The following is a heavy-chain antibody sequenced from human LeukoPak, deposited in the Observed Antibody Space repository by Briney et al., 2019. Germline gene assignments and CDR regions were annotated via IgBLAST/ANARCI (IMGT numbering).Heavy chain of an antibody. J-gene: IGHJ4*02. Sequence: GGPLRLSCAASGFTFSGSTMHWFRQPSVKGLEWVGRIRNKANSYGTAYAASVKDRFTISRDDSQNTAYLQMNSLKTDDTAVYYCISYYDSSGYYYPTDYWGQGTLVTVSS. CDR2: IRNKANSYGT. V-gene: IGHV3-73*01. D-gene: IGHD3-22*01. CDR1: GFTFSGST. CDR3: ISYYDSSGYYYPTDY.